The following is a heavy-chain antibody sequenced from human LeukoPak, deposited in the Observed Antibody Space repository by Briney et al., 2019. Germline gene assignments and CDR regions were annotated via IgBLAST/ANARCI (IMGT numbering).Heavy chain of an antibody. D-gene: IGHD5-24*01. CDR1: GGSFSGYY. J-gene: IGHJ4*02. Sequence: SETLSLTCAVYGGSFSGYYWTWIRQPPGKGLEWIGEIYYSGRINYNPSLKSRVTISADTSNNHFSLKMNSVTAADTAVYYCSRGTDAYKCGNSWGQGTLVTVSS. CDR2: IYYSGRI. CDR3: SRGTDAYKCGNS. V-gene: IGHV4-34*01.